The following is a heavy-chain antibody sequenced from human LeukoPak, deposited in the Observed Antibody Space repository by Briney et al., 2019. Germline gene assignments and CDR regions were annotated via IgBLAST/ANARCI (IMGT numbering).Heavy chain of an antibody. V-gene: IGHV3-30*18. CDR2: ISYDGGKK. J-gene: IGHJ6*03. CDR3: AKDSKIVGATFRSYHYMDV. Sequence: PGGSLRLSCAASGFTFSSHDMHWVRQAPGKGLEWVAFISYDGGKKDYADSVKGRFTISRDNSKNTLYLQMNSLRAEDTAVYYCAKDSKIVGATFRSYHYMDVWGKGTAVTVSS. CDR1: GFTFSSHD. D-gene: IGHD1-26*01.